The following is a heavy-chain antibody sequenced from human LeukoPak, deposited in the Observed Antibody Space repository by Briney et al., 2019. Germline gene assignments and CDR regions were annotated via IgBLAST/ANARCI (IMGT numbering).Heavy chain of an antibody. CDR1: GFTFSSYG. V-gene: IGHV3-23*01. CDR3: AKDFWFGELLSPPDY. D-gene: IGHD3-10*01. J-gene: IGHJ4*02. CDR2: ISGSGGST. Sequence: PGGSLRLSCAASGFTFSSYGMSWVRQAPGKGLEWVSAISGSGGSTYYADSVKGRFTISRDNSKNTLYLQMNSLRAEDTAVYYCAKDFWFGELLSPPDYWGQGTLVTVSS.